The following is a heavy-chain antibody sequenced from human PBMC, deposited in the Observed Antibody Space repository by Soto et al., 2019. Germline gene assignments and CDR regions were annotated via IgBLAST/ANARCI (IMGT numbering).Heavy chain of an antibody. D-gene: IGHD4-17*01. Sequence: EVQLVESGGGLVQPGGSLRLSCAASGFNFSIYWMHWVRQAPGKGLVWVSRINSDGSATYYADSVKGRFTISRDNAKNTLYLQMHSLRAEDTAVYYCVREGAYGDYRLDYWGQGTPVTVSS. V-gene: IGHV3-74*01. CDR2: INSDGSAT. CDR3: VREGAYGDYRLDY. J-gene: IGHJ4*02. CDR1: GFNFSIYW.